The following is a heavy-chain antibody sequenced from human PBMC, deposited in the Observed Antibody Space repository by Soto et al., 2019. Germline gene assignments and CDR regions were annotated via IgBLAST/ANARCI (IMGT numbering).Heavy chain of an antibody. CDR1: GFTFNDYW. J-gene: IGHJ4*02. Sequence: GGSLRLSCVASGFTFNDYWMAWVRQTPGQGLEWLANINKDGAQQYYVDSVKGRFTISRDNAKNSLYLQMNSLRAEDTAVYYCVRDYDYGDYWGQGTLVTVSS. D-gene: IGHD3-16*01. V-gene: IGHV3-7*01. CDR2: INKDGAQQ. CDR3: VRDYDYGDY.